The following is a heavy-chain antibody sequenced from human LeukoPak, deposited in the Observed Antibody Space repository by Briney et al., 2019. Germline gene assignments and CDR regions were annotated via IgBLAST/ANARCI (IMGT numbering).Heavy chain of an antibody. CDR3: ARVLLWFGEPHYGMDV. J-gene: IGHJ6*02. CDR2: MNPNSGNT. CDR1: GYTFTSYD. D-gene: IGHD3-10*01. Sequence: GASVKVSCKASGYTFTSYDINWVRQATGQGREWMGWMNPNSGNTGYAQKFQGRVTMTRNTSISTAYMELSSLRSEDTAVYYCARVLLWFGEPHYGMDVWGQGTTVTVSS. V-gene: IGHV1-8*01.